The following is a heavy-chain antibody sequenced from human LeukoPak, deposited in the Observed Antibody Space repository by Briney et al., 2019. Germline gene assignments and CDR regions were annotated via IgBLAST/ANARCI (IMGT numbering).Heavy chain of an antibody. CDR2: IRSKANSYAT. V-gene: IGHV3-73*01. J-gene: IGHJ4*02. D-gene: IGHD5-18*01. CDR1: GFTFSGSA. CDR3: TRRATAMGDY. Sequence: GGSLRLSCAASGFTFSGSAMHWVRQASGKGLEWVGRIRSKANSYATAYAASVKGRFTISRDDSKSTAYLQMNSLKTEDTAVYYCTRRATAMGDYWGQGTLVTVSS.